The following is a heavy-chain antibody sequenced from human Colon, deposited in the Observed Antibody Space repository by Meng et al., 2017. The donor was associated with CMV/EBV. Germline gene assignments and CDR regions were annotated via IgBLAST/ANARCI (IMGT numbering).Heavy chain of an antibody. J-gene: IGHJ5*02. V-gene: IGHV4-38-2*02. CDR3: ARAAVPAASSWFDP. CDR2: IHHSGNS. Sequence: SETLSLTCTVSGYSISSGYYWGWIRQPPGKGLEWIGSIHHSGNSYYNPSLKSRVTISVDTSKNQLSLKLSSVTAADTAVYYCARAAVPAASSWFDPWGQGTLVTVSS. D-gene: IGHD6-19*01. CDR1: GYSISSGYY.